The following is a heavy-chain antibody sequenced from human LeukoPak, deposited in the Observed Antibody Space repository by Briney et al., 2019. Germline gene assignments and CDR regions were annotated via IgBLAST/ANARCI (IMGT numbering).Heavy chain of an antibody. CDR2: ISGSGGST. D-gene: IGHD6-13*01. Sequence: GGSLRLSCAASGFTFSSYAMSRVRQAPGKGLEWVSAISGSGGSTYYADSVKGRFTISRDDSKNTLYLQMNSLRAEDTAVYYCAKPLYSSSWAFDYWGQGTLVTVSS. J-gene: IGHJ4*02. CDR1: GFTFSSYA. V-gene: IGHV3-23*01. CDR3: AKPLYSSSWAFDY.